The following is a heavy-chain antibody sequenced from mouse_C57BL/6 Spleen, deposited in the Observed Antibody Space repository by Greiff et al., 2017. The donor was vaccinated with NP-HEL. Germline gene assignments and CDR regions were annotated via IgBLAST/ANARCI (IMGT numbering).Heavy chain of an antibody. CDR3: VRPSYYDYDRAWFAY. D-gene: IGHD2-4*01. CDR2: IRSKSNNYAT. Sequence: GGGLVQPKGSLKLSCAASGFSFNTYAMNWVRQAPGKGLEWVARIRSKSNNYATYYADSVKDRFTISRDDSESMLYLQMNNLKTEDTAMYYCVRPSYYDYDRAWFAYWGQGTLVTVSA. V-gene: IGHV10-1*01. J-gene: IGHJ3*01. CDR1: GFSFNTYA.